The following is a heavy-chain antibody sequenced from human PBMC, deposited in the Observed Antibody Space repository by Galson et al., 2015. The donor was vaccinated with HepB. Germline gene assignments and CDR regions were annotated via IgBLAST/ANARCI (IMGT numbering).Heavy chain of an antibody. D-gene: IGHD3-10*01. V-gene: IGHV3-53*01. J-gene: IGHJ4*02. Sequence: SLTLSCAASGFTVSSNYMTWVRQAPGKGLEWVSVIHNTGNTYYADSVKGRFTISRDNSKNTLYLQMNSLRVEDTAVYYCASLTIAWGQGTLVTVSS. CDR3: ASLTIA. CDR1: GFTVSSNY. CDR2: IHNTGNT.